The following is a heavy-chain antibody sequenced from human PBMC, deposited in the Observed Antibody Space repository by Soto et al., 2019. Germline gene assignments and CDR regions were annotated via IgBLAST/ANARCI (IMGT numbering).Heavy chain of an antibody. CDR2: IYHSGNT. D-gene: IGHD3-16*01. J-gene: IGHJ4*02. CDR1: GGSISSSNW. Sequence: QVQLQESGPGLVKPSGTLSLTCAVSGGSISSSNWWSWVRQPPGKWLEWVGEIYHSGNTNYNRSLKSRVTLAVDTSRNQFSLKLSSVPAADTAVYYCARGWGEGRVDSWGQGTLVTVSS. CDR3: ARGWGEGRVDS. V-gene: IGHV4-4*02.